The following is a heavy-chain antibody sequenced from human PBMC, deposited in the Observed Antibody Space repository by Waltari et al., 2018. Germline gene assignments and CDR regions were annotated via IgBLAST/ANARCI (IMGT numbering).Heavy chain of an antibody. Sequence: QVQLQESGPGLVKPSGSLSLTRPVSGGSIRSYYWRWLRHPHAKGLEWIGDIYYSGSTNYNPSLKSRVTISVDTSKNQFSLKLSSVTAADTAVYYCARDRRDYVWGSYRDDAFDIWGQGTMVTVSS. D-gene: IGHD3-16*02. CDR1: GGSIRSYY. CDR2: IYYSGST. V-gene: IGHV4-59*01. CDR3: ARDRRDYVWGSYRDDAFDI. J-gene: IGHJ3*02.